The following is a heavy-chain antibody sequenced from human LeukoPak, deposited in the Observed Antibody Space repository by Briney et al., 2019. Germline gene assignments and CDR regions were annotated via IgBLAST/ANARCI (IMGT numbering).Heavy chain of an antibody. D-gene: IGHD3-16*01. V-gene: IGHV3-53*01. J-gene: IGHJ4*02. CDR2: MYTGGTT. CDR1: GFTVSGTH. Sequence: PGGSLRVSCAASGFTVSGTHMSWVRQAPGKGLEWVSAMYTGGTTYYADSVKGRFTISRDNSRNALFLHMSSLRADDTAVYYCAKDEATSGGGLASGGRGTLITVSS. CDR3: AKDEATSGGGLAS.